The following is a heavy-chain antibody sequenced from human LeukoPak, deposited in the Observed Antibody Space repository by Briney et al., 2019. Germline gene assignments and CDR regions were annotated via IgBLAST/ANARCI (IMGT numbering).Heavy chain of an antibody. Sequence: PGGSLRLSCAASGFTFSSYTMHWVRQAPGKSLEGVAVISCEGSNKYYADSVKGRFTISRDSSKNTLYLQMNSLRAEDTAVYYCARDLGDLTHYDYWGQGTLVTVSS. J-gene: IGHJ4*02. D-gene: IGHD3-10*01. CDR3: ARDLGDLTHYDY. CDR2: ISCEGSNK. V-gene: IGHV3-30-3*01. CDR1: GFTFSSYT.